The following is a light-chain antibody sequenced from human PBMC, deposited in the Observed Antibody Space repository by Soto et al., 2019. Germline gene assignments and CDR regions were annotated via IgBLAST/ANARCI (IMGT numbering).Light chain of an antibody. CDR1: SSDVGSYNL. CDR2: EVS. J-gene: IGLJ2*01. V-gene: IGLV2-23*02. CDR3: CSYAGSSSVV. Sequence: QSTLTQRAFVSGSPGQSVTISCTGTSSDVGSYNLVSWYQQHPGKAPKLMIYEVSKRPSGVSNRFSGSKSGNTASLTISGLQAEDEADYYCCSYAGSSSVVFGGGTKVTVL.